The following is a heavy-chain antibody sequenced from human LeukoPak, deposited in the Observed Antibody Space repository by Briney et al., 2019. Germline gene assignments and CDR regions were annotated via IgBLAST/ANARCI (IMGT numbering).Heavy chain of an antibody. Sequence: PGGSLRLSCAASGFTFDDYTMHWVRQAPGKGLEWVSLISWDGGSTYYADSVKGRFTISRDNSKNSLYLQMNSLRTEDTALYYCAKDIGEWFGELHDPLDYWGQGTLVTVSS. V-gene: IGHV3-43*01. D-gene: IGHD3-10*01. J-gene: IGHJ4*02. CDR3: AKDIGEWFGELHDPLDY. CDR1: GFTFDDYT. CDR2: ISWDGGST.